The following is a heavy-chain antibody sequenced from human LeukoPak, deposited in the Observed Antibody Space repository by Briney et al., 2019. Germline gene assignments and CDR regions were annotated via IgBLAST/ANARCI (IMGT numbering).Heavy chain of an antibody. CDR3: AKDLDISPFIAADLGY. CDR1: GFTFSSYA. J-gene: IGHJ4*02. Sequence: GGSLRLSCAASGFTFSSYAMSWVRQAPGKGLEWVSAISGSGGSTYYADSVKGRFTISRDNSKNTLYLQMNSLRAEDTAVYYCAKDLDISPFIAADLGYWGQGTLVTVSS. V-gene: IGHV3-23*01. D-gene: IGHD6-13*01. CDR2: ISGSGGST.